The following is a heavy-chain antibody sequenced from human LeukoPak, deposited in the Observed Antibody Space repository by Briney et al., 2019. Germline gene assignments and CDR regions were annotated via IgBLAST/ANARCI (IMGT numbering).Heavy chain of an antibody. V-gene: IGHV3-7*01. Sequence: GGSLRLSCAASGFTFSSYWMSWVRQAPGKGLEWVADIKQDGSEKYYVDSLKGRFTISRDNAKNSLYLQMNSLRAEDTAVYYCAKQRYGGEDYWGQGTLVTVSS. CDR1: GFTFSSYW. J-gene: IGHJ4*02. CDR2: IKQDGSEK. CDR3: AKQRYGGEDY. D-gene: IGHD3-16*01.